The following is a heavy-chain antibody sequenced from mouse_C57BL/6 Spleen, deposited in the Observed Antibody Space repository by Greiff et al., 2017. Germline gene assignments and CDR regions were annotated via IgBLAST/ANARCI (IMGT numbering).Heavy chain of an antibody. CDR1: GYTFTSYW. CDR3: ARWRRYPPWYFDV. Sequence: QVQLQQPGTELVKPGASVKLSCKASGYTFTSYWMHWVKQRPGQGLEWIGNINPSNGGTNYNEKFESKATLTVDKSSSTAYMQRSSLTAEDSEVYCCARWRRYPPWYFDVWGTGTTVTVSS. D-gene: IGHD1-1*01. V-gene: IGHV1-53*01. J-gene: IGHJ1*03. CDR2: INPSNGGT.